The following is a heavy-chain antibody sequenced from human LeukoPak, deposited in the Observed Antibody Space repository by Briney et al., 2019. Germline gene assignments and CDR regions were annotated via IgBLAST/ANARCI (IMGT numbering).Heavy chain of an antibody. V-gene: IGHV3-23*01. Sequence: GGFLRLSCAASGFTFSSYAMSWVRQAPGKGLEWVSAISGSGGSTYYADSVKGRFTISRDNSKNTLYLQMNSLRAEDTAVYYCAKTQDIVATIWAVDYWGQGTLVTVSS. CDR1: GFTFSSYA. J-gene: IGHJ4*02. CDR2: ISGSGGST. CDR3: AKTQDIVATIWAVDY. D-gene: IGHD5-12*01.